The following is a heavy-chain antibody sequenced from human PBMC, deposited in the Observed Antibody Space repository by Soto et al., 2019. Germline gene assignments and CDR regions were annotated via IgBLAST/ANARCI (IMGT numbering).Heavy chain of an antibody. J-gene: IGHJ4*02. D-gene: IGHD6-19*01. V-gene: IGHV1-18*01. CDR2: ISAYNGNT. Sequence: QVQLVQSGAEVKKPGASVKVSCKASGYTFTSYGISWVRQAPGQRLEWMGWISAYNGNTNYAQKPQGRVTMTTDTSKSTAYMELRRMRSDDTAVYCLARGGYSSGWSNRGLDYWGQGTLVTVSS. CDR3: ARGGYSSGWSNRGLDY. CDR1: GYTFTSYG.